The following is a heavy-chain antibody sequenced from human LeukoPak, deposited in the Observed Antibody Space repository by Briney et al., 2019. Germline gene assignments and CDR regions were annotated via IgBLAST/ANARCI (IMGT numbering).Heavy chain of an antibody. D-gene: IGHD3-10*01. CDR3: ASFYGSGSYAFDP. CDR1: GGTFSSYA. Sequence: SVKVSCKASGGTFSSYAISWVRQAPGQGLEWMGGIIPIFGTANYAQKFQGRVTITADKSTSTAYMELSSLRSEDTAVYYCASFYGSGSYAFDPWGQGTLVTVSS. V-gene: IGHV1-69*06. CDR2: IIPIFGTA. J-gene: IGHJ5*02.